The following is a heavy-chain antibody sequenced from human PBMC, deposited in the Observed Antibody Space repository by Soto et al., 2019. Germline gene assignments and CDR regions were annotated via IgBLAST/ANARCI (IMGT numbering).Heavy chain of an antibody. J-gene: IGHJ6*02. D-gene: IGHD6-6*01. Sequence: PSETLSLTCTVSGGSMNDYYWSWIRQPAGKGLEWIGRIFTSGNTNYNPSLRSRLTMSVDTSTNQVSLMLTSVTAADTAVYYCASGRLVSRYYGLDVWGQGTTVTVSS. CDR1: GGSMNDYY. V-gene: IGHV4-4*07. CDR2: IFTSGNT. CDR3: ASGRLVSRYYGLDV.